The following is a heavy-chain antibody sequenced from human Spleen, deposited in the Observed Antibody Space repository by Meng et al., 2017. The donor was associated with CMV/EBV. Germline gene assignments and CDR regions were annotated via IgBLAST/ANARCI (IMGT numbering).Heavy chain of an antibody. V-gene: IGHV2-5*01. D-gene: IGHD6-19*01. CDR3: AHGPGSSGGDYYFDC. CDR1: GFSLSTSGVG. J-gene: IGHJ4*02. Sequence: SGPTLVKPTPTLMLNCTFSGFSLSTSGVGVGWIRQPPGKALEWLALIYWNADKRYSPSLKSRLTINKDTSKHQVVLTMTNMDPVDTATYDCAHGPGSSGGDYYFDCWGQGTLVTVSS. CDR2: IYWNADK.